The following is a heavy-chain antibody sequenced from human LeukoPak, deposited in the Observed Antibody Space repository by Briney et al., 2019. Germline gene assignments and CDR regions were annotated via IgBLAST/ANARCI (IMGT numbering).Heavy chain of an antibody. CDR1: GGTFSSYA. D-gene: IGHD2-15*01. CDR2: IIPILGIA. Sequence: SVKVSCKASGGTFSSYAISWVRQAPGQGLEWMGRIIPILGIANYAQKFQGRVTITADKSTSTAYMELSSLRSEDTAVYYCARDTVVVAATSNWFDPWGQGTLVTVSS. CDR3: ARDTVVVAATSNWFDP. J-gene: IGHJ5*02. V-gene: IGHV1-69*04.